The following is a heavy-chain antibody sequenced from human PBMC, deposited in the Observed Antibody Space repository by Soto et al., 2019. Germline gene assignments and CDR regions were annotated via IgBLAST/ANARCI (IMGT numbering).Heavy chain of an antibody. V-gene: IGHV4-59*01. CDR1: GVSISSYY. D-gene: IGHD1-26*01. CDR3: ARRWGPTFDF. Sequence: SETLSLTCTVSGVSISSYYWSWIRQPPGKGLEWIGYIYYSGSTNYNPSLKSRVTISVDTSKNQFSLKLSSVTAADTAVYYCARRWGPTFDFWGQGTLVTVSS. J-gene: IGHJ4*02. CDR2: IYYSGST.